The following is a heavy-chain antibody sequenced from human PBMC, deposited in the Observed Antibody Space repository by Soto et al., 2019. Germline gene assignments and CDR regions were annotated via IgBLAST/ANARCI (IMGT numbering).Heavy chain of an antibody. CDR1: GGTFSSYT. V-gene: IGHV1-69*02. J-gene: IGHJ5*01. CDR3: ARSPFKIKDCRIVGRFYF. D-gene: IGHD1-26*01. CDR2: IIPILGIA. Sequence: SVKVSCKASGGTFSSYTISWVRHAPGQGLEWMGRIIPILGIANYAQKFQGRVTITADKSTSTAYMELSSLRSEDTAVYYCARSPFKIKDCRIVGRFYFWGRRTLVSGSS.